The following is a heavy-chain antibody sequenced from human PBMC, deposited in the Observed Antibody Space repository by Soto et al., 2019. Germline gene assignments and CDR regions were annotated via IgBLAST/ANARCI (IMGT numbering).Heavy chain of an antibody. J-gene: IGHJ6*02. V-gene: IGHV2-5*02. Sequence: SGPTLVNPTQTLTLTCTFSGFSLSTSGVGVGWIRQPPGKALEWLALIYWDDDKRYSPSLRSRLTITKDTSKNQVVLTMTNMDPVDTATYYCIQSRCGGDCLQSYASYYYGMDVWGQGTTVTVS. CDR3: IQSRCGGDCLQSYASYYYGMDV. CDR1: GFSLSTSGVG. CDR2: IYWDDDK. D-gene: IGHD2-21*02.